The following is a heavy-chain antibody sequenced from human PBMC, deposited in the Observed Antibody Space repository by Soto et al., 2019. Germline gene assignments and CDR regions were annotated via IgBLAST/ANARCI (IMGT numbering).Heavy chain of an antibody. CDR3: ARGQLGAYYYYYGMDV. CDR2: ISYDGSNK. CDR1: GFTFSSYA. J-gene: IGHJ6*01. Sequence: QVQLVESGGGVVQPGRSLRLSCAASGFTFSSYAMHWVRQAPGKGLEWVAVISYDGSNKYYADSVKGRFTISRDNSKNTLYLQMNSLRAEDTAVYYCARGQLGAYYYYYGMDVW. V-gene: IGHV3-30-3*01. D-gene: IGHD6-6*01.